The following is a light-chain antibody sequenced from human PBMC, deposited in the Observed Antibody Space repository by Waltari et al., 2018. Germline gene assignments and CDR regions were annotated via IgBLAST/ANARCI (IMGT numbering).Light chain of an antibody. CDR2: WAS. CDR3: QQYYSTPPEFT. J-gene: IGKJ3*01. CDR1: QSVLYSSNNKNY. V-gene: IGKV4-1*01. Sequence: DIVMTQSPDSLAVSLGERATINCKSSQSVLYSSNNKNYLAWYQQKPGQPPKLLIYWASTRESGVPDRFSGSGSGTDFTLTISSLQAEDVAVYYCQQYYSTPPEFTFGPGTRVEIK.